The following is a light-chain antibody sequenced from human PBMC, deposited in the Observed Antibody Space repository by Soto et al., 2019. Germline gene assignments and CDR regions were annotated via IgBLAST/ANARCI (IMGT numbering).Light chain of an antibody. CDR1: TSDVDYNR. J-gene: IGLJ3*02. V-gene: IGLV2-14*01. CDR2: EVT. Sequence: QSVLTQPASVTGSPGQSITISCTGTTSDVDYNRVSWYQQYPGTAPKLMISEVTNRPSGVSDRFSGSKSGNTASLTISGLQPEDEGDYYCSSYTIRRSWVFGGGTKLTVL. CDR3: SSYTIRRSWV.